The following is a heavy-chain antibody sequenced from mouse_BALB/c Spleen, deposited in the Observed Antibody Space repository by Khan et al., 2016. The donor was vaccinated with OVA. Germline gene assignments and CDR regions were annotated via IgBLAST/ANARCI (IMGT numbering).Heavy chain of an antibody. J-gene: IGHJ3*01. CDR1: GYTFSSYY. Sequence: QVQLQQPGAELVKPGASVKLSCKASGYTFSSYYIYWVKQRPGQGLDWIGGINPSNGDSHFNEKFKTKATLTVDKSSSTAYMQLSSLTSEDSAVSFCTRSGYANPFAYWGQGTLVTVSA. CDR2: INPSNGDS. D-gene: IGHD2-10*02. CDR3: TRSGYANPFAY. V-gene: IGHV1S81*02.